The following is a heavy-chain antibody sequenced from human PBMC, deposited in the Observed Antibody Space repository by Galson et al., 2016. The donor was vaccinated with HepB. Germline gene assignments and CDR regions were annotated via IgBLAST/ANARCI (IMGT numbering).Heavy chain of an antibody. V-gene: IGHV4-59*01. CDR3: VRFDGPNFYGVDV. J-gene: IGHJ6*02. Sequence: SETLSLTCTVSGGSIFSYNWGWIRQSPGKGLEWIGYIYDNGGPHKNPSLRSRVTISIDTSKKQLSLQMTSVTAADTAVYYCVRFDGPNFYGVDVWGQGTTVTVS. CDR1: GGSIFSYN. CDR2: IYDNGGP. D-gene: IGHD2-8*01.